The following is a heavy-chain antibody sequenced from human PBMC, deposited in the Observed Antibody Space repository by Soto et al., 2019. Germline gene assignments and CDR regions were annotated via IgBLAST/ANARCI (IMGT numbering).Heavy chain of an antibody. J-gene: IGHJ6*02. Sequence: PGGSLRLSCAASGFTFSSYAMHWVRQVPGKGLEWVAVISYDGSNKYYADSVKGRFTISRDNSKNTLYLRMNSLRAEDTAVYYCARVLSGSYYYYYGMDVWGQGTTVTVSS. CDR1: GFTFSSYA. CDR3: ARVLSGSYYYYYGMDV. D-gene: IGHD2-15*01. CDR2: ISYDGSNK. V-gene: IGHV3-30-3*01.